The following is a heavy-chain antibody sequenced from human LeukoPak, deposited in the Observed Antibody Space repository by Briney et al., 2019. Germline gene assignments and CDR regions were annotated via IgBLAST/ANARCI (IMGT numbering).Heavy chain of an antibody. CDR2: ISGSGGST. D-gene: IGHD3-3*01. CDR3: AKDLVPGGAYYDFWSGYIQYYYGMDV. Sequence: PGGSLRLSCAASGFTFSSYAMSWVRQPPGKGLEWVSAISGSGGSTYYADSVKGRFTISRDNSKNTLYLQMNSLRAEDTAVYYCAKDLVPGGAYYDFWSGYIQYYYGMDVWGQGTTATVSS. V-gene: IGHV3-23*01. CDR1: GFTFSSYA. J-gene: IGHJ6*02.